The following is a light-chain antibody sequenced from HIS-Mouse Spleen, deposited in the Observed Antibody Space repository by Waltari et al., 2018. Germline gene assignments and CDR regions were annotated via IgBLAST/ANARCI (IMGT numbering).Light chain of an antibody. CDR3: SSYAGSNKV. CDR2: AVS. CDR1: SSDVGGYNY. V-gene: IGLV2-8*01. Sequence: QSALTQPPSASGSPGQSVTISCPGPSSDVGGYNYVSWYQQHPGKAPKLMIYAVSKRPSGVPDRFSGSKSGNTASLTVSGLQAEDEADYYCSSYAGSNKVFGGGTKLTVL. J-gene: IGLJ3*02.